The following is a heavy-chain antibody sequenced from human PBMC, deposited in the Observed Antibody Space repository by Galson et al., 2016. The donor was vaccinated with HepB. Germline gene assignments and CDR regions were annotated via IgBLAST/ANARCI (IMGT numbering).Heavy chain of an antibody. CDR2: IWYDGSNR. V-gene: IGHV3-33*06. Sequence: SLRLSCATSGFTFKDYGMHWVRQAPGKGLEWMAVIWYDGSNRYYADSVKGRFTISRDISKNTLYLQMNSLRGEDTAVYNCAKDSSEYTNSYYYFDYWGQGTLVTVSS. CDR3: AKDSSEYTNSYYYFDY. D-gene: IGHD5-18*01. J-gene: IGHJ4*02. CDR1: GFTFKDYG.